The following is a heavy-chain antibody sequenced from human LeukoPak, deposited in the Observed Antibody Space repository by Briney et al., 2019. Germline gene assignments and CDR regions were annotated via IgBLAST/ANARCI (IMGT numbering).Heavy chain of an antibody. V-gene: IGHV1-3*01. D-gene: IGHD1-1*01. CDR3: ARGRGDWNDARLFDY. J-gene: IGHJ4*02. Sequence: KFQGRVTITRDTSASTAYMELSSLRSEDTAVYYCARGRGDWNDARLFDYWGQGTLVTVSS.